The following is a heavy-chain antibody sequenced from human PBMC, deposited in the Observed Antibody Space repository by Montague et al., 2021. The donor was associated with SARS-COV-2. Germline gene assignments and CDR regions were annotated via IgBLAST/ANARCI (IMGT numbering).Heavy chain of an antibody. CDR3: TSGEGNYGWRYYFDY. Sequence: SETPSLTCTVSGDSIRTNYWSWIRQPPGKGLEWIGYVDKSDNTDYNPSLKSRVTISLDTSKKQFSLKLNSVTSADTAVYYCTSGEGNYGWRYYFDYWGQGTLVTVSS. V-gene: IGHV4-59*01. CDR2: VDKSDNT. D-gene: IGHD3-10*01. CDR1: GDSIRTNY. J-gene: IGHJ4*02.